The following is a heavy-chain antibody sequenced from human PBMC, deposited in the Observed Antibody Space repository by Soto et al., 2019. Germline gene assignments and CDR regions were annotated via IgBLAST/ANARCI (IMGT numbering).Heavy chain of an antibody. CDR1: GGSISSYY. V-gene: IGHV4-59*01. CDR3: ARDSGSYWGDYYYYYGVDV. J-gene: IGHJ6*02. D-gene: IGHD1-26*01. CDR2: IYYSGST. Sequence: SETLSLTCTVSGGSISSYYWSWIRQPPGKGLEWIGYIYYSGSTNYNPSLKSRVTISVDTSKNQFSLKLSSVTAADTAVYYCARDSGSYWGDYYYYYGVDVWGQGTTVTVSS.